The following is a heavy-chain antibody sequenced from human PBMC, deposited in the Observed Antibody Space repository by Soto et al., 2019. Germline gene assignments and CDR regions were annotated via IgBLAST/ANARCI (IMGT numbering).Heavy chain of an antibody. Sequence: SVKVSCKASGGTFSSYAISWVRQAPGQGLEWMGGIIPIFGTANYAQKFQGRVTITADKSTSTAYMELSSLRSEDTAVYYCARVSSSWIQLWLSAEQYNWFDPWGQGTLVTVSS. V-gene: IGHV1-69*06. CDR1: GGTFSSYA. CDR2: IIPIFGTA. CDR3: ARVSSSWIQLWLSAEQYNWFDP. J-gene: IGHJ5*02. D-gene: IGHD5-18*01.